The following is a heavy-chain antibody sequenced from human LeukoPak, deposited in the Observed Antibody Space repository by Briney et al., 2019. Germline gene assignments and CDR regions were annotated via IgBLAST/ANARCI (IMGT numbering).Heavy chain of an antibody. Sequence: ASVKVSCKASGYTFTSYGISWVRQAPGQGLEWMGWISAYNGNTNYAQKLQGRVTMTTDTPTSTAYMELRSLRSDDTAVYYCARVEWELDPYYFDYWGQGTLVTVSS. CDR3: ARVEWELDPYYFDY. CDR2: ISAYNGNT. V-gene: IGHV1-18*01. J-gene: IGHJ4*02. CDR1: GYTFTSYG. D-gene: IGHD1-26*01.